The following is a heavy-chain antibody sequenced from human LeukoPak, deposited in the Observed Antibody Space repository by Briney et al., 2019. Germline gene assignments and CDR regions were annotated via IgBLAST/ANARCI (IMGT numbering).Heavy chain of an antibody. Sequence: SETLSLTCAVYGGSFSGYYWSWIRQPPGKGLEWIGEINHSGSTNYNPSLKSRVTISVDTSKNQFSLKLSSVTAADTAVYYCASLRWSYYDSSGPFGPWGQGTLVTVSS. D-gene: IGHD3-22*01. CDR2: INHSGST. CDR3: ASLRWSYYDSSGPFGP. CDR1: GGSFSGYY. V-gene: IGHV4-34*01. J-gene: IGHJ5*02.